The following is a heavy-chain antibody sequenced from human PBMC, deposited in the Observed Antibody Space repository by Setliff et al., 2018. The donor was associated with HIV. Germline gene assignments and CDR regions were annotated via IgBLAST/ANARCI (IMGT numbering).Heavy chain of an antibody. D-gene: IGHD6-13*01. Sequence: SETLSLTCAVYGGSFSGYYWGWIRQPPGKGLEWIGYINYSGRTNYNPSLKSRATISLDTSKNQFSLKVSSVTAADTAVYYCVGSTIAAAVYYYYYYMDVWGKGTTVTVSS. V-gene: IGHV4-34*01. CDR1: GGSFSGYY. CDR2: INYSGRT. CDR3: VGSTIAAAVYYYYYYMDV. J-gene: IGHJ6*03.